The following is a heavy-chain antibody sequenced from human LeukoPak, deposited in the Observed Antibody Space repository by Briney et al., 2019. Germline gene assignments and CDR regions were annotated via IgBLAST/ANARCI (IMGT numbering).Heavy chain of an antibody. Sequence: PSETLSLTCTVSGGSISSSSFYWDWIREPPGKGLEWIGTIFYSGSTYYNPSLKSRITISVDTSKNHSSLKLSSVTAADTAVYYCARHSRSGYSDYESAFDIWGQGTMVIVSS. CDR1: GGSISSSSFY. CDR3: ARHSRSGYSDYESAFDI. V-gene: IGHV4-39*01. D-gene: IGHD5-12*01. J-gene: IGHJ3*02. CDR2: IFYSGST.